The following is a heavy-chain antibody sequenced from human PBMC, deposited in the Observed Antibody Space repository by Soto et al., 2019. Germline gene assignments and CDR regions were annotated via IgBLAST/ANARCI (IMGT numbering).Heavy chain of an antibody. CDR2: IYYSGST. J-gene: IGHJ4*02. CDR1: GGSISSYY. V-gene: IGHV4-59*01. CDR3: ARVLYGIGGSAIMDY. Sequence: SETLSLTCTVSGGSISSYYWSWIRQPPGKGLEWIGYIYYSGSTNYNPSLKSRVTISVDTSKNQFSLKLSSVTAADTAVYYCARVLYGIGGSAIMDYWGQGTLVTVSS. D-gene: IGHD3-16*01.